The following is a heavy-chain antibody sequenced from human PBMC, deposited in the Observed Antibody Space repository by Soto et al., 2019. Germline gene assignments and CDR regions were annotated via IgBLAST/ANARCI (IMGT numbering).Heavy chain of an antibody. V-gene: IGHV4-39*01. CDR3: ARRGGWFGDLSLSHFDF. J-gene: IGHJ4*02. D-gene: IGHD3-10*01. CDR2: IYYNGNT. CDR1: RNPIISSNYY. Sequence: KASETLSLTCTVSRNPIISSNYYWGWIRQSPGKGLEWIGIIYYNGNTYYNPSLKSRVTISVDTSKNQFFLQLSSVAGADTAIYYCARRGGWFGDLSLSHFDFWGQGALVTVSS.